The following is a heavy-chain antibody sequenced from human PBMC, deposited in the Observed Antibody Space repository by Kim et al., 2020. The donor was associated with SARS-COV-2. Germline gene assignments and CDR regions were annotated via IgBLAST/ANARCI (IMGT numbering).Heavy chain of an antibody. CDR1: GFTFSSYG. CDR2: ISYDGSNK. J-gene: IGHJ6*02. Sequence: GGSLRLSCAASGFTFSSYGMHWVRQAPGKGLEWVAVISYDGSNKYYADSVKGRFTISRDNSKNTLYLQMNSLRAEDTAVYYCANGDTAMVTSYYYYGMDVWGQGTTVTVSS. V-gene: IGHV3-30*18. D-gene: IGHD5-18*01. CDR3: ANGDTAMVTSYYYYGMDV.